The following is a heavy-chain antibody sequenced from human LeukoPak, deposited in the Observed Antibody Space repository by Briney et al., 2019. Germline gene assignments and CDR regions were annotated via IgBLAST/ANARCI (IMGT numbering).Heavy chain of an antibody. Sequence: RGESLKISCQASGYTFRNYWIGWVRQMPGKGLEWMGIIYPGDSDTRYSPSFQGQITISADKSISTAYLQWSSLKASDTAMYYCGRLGEQWLVPEDYYFDYWGQGTLVTVSS. D-gene: IGHD6-19*01. CDR3: GRLGEQWLVPEDYYFDY. V-gene: IGHV5-51*01. J-gene: IGHJ4*02. CDR1: GYTFRNYW. CDR2: IYPGDSDT.